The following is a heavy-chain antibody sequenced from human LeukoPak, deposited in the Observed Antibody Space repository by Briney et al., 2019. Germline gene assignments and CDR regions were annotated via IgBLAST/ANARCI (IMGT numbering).Heavy chain of an antibody. Sequence: RASVKVSCKASGYTFTSYYMHWVRQAPGQGLEWMGIINPSGGSTSYAQKFQGRVTMTRDTSTSTVYMELSSLRSEDTAVYYCARGAVAGRAYNWFDRWGQGTLVTVSS. V-gene: IGHV1-46*03. CDR1: GYTFTSYY. CDR2: INPSGGST. D-gene: IGHD6-19*01. J-gene: IGHJ5*02. CDR3: ARGAVAGRAYNWFDR.